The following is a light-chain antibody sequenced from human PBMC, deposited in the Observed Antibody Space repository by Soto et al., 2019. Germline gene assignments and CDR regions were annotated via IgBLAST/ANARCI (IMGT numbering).Light chain of an antibody. CDR3: LVYYGGIWV. V-gene: IGLV7-43*01. Sequence: QTVVTQEPSLTVSPGGTVSLTCASSTGAVTSGYYPTWFQQKPGQAPRTVIYSTSVKHSWTPARFSGSLLGGKAALTLSGVQPEDEAEYYCLVYYGGIWVFGGGTQLTVL. CDR2: STS. J-gene: IGLJ3*02. CDR1: TGAVTSGYY.